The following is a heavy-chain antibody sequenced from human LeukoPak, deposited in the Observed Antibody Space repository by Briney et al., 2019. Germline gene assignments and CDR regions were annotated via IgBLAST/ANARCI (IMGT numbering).Heavy chain of an antibody. Sequence: GSLRLSCAASGFTFSSYGMHWVRQAPGKGLEWVAVIWYDGSNKYYADSVKGRFTISRDNSKNTLYLQMNSLRAEDTAVYYCARSFEYYDFWSGSFYGMDAWGQGTTVTVSS. V-gene: IGHV3-33*01. CDR1: GFTFSSYG. D-gene: IGHD3-3*01. CDR2: IWYDGSNK. J-gene: IGHJ6*02. CDR3: ARSFEYYDFWSGSFYGMDA.